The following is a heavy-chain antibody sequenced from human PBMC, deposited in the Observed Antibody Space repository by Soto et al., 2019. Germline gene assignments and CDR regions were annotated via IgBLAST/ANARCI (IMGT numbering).Heavy chain of an antibody. CDR3: AKEKRPSDDYGDCFDY. D-gene: IGHD4-17*01. CDR1: GFTFSSYA. Sequence: GGSLRLSCAASGFTFSSYAMSWVRQAPGKGLEWVSAISGSGGSTYYADSVKGRFTISRDNSKNTLYLQMNSLRAEDTAVYYCAKEKRPSDDYGDCFDYWGQGTLVTVSS. J-gene: IGHJ4*02. CDR2: ISGSGGST. V-gene: IGHV3-23*01.